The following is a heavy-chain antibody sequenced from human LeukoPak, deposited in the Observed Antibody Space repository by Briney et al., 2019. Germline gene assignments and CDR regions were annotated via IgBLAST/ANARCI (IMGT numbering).Heavy chain of an antibody. V-gene: IGHV7-4-1*02. CDR1: GYTFTNYA. CDR2: INTNTGNP. CDR3: ARDSGYYYDSSGSPWYYYGMDV. Sequence: EASVKVSCKASGYTFTNYAMNWVRQAPGQGLEWMGWINTNTGNPTYAQGFTGRFVFSLDASVSTAYLQISSLKAEDTAVYYCARDSGYYYDSSGSPWYYYGMDVWGQGTTVTVSS. J-gene: IGHJ6*02. D-gene: IGHD3-22*01.